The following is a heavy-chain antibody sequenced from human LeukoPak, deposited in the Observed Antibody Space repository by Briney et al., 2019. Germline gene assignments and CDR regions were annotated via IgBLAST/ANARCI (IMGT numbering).Heavy chain of an antibody. CDR3: ARDLAPNDYGGNGFDY. CDR2: ISAYDGNT. D-gene: IGHD4-23*01. CDR1: GYTFTIYG. V-gene: IGHV1-18*01. J-gene: IGHJ4*02. Sequence: GASVKVSCTASGYTFTIYGISWVRQAPGQGLEWMGWISAYDGNTNYAQKLQGRVTMTTDTSTSTAYMELRSLRSDDTAVYYCARDLAPNDYGGNGFDYWGQGTLVTVSS.